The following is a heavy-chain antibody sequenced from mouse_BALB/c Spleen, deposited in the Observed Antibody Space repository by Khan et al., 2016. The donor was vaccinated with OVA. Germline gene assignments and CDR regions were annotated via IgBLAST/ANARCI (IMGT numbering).Heavy chain of an antibody. V-gene: IGHV5-17*02. J-gene: IGHJ4*01. CDR2: ISSGSSTI. CDR1: GFTFSSFG. D-gene: IGHD1-1*02. CDR3: ARYYWWFMDY. Sequence: EVELVESGGGLVQPGGSRKLSCAASGFTFSSFGMHWVRQAPEKGLEWVAYISSGSSTIYYADTVKGRFTITRDNHKNTLFPQMTSLRSEDTAMYYCARYYWWFMDYWGQGTSVTVSS.